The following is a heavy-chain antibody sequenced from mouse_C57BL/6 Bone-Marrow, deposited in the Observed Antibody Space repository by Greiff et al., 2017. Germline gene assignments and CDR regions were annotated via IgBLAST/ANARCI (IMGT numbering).Heavy chain of an antibody. CDR1: GYSFTDYN. V-gene: IGHV1-39*01. Sequence: VQLQQSGPELVKPGASVKISCKASGYSFTDYNLNWVKQSNGKSLEWIGVINPNYGTTSSNQKFKGNATLTVDQSSSTAYMQLNSLTSEDSAVYYCARPSSYYGSSFWFAYWGQGTLVTVSA. CDR3: ARPSSYYGSSFWFAY. J-gene: IGHJ3*01. CDR2: INPNYGTT. D-gene: IGHD1-1*01.